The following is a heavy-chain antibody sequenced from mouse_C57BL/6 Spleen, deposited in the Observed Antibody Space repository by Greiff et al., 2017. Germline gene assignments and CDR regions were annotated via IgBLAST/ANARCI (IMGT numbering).Heavy chain of an antibody. CDR2: IDPEDGET. Sequence: VQLQQSGAELVKPGASVKLSCTASGFNIKDYYMHWVKQRTEQGLEWIGRIDPEDGETKYAPKFQGKATLTADTSSNPAYLQLRSLTSEDTAVYYCARRGLTGTLDYWGQGTTLTVSS. V-gene: IGHV14-2*01. J-gene: IGHJ2*01. CDR3: ARRGLTGTLDY. CDR1: GFNIKDYY. D-gene: IGHD4-1*01.